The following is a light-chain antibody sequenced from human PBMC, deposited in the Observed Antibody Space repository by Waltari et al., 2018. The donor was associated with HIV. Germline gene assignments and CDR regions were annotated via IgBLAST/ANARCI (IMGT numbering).Light chain of an antibody. Sequence: DIQMTQSPSTLSASVGDRVTITCRASQSIRSWLAWYQQKPGKAPKLLISEASSLESGVPSRFSSSGSGTEFTLTISSLQSDDFATYHCQQYNSYSQWMFGQGTKVEIK. CDR2: EAS. CDR3: QQYNSYSQWM. CDR1: QSIRSW. J-gene: IGKJ1*01. V-gene: IGKV1-5*03.